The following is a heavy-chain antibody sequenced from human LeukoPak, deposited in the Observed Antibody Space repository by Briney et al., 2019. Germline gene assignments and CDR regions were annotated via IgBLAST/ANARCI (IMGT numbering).Heavy chain of an antibody. Sequence: PGGSLRLSCAASGFTFSSYSMNWVRQAPGKGLEWVSSISSSSSYIYYADSVKGRFTISRDSAKNSLYPQMNSLRAEDTAVYYCARAHRYYDSSGYYYANSEEYDYWGQGTLVTVSS. J-gene: IGHJ4*02. CDR2: ISSSSSYI. CDR1: GFTFSSYS. V-gene: IGHV3-21*01. CDR3: ARAHRYYDSSGYYYANSEEYDY. D-gene: IGHD3-22*01.